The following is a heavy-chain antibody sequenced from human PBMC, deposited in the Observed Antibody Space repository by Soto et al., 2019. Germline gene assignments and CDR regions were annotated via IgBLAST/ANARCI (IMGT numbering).Heavy chain of an antibody. V-gene: IGHV1-69*06. CDR3: ARRDSGGFYRYFDS. CDR1: GGTFSTKP. Sequence: QVQLVQSGAAVKQPGSSVKVSCKASGGTFSTKPISWVRQATGQWLEWMGGTGAGTGPGNHAQKFQGRLTITVDKSTSTVYMDLSILSSEATPVYYCARRDSGGFYRYFDSWGQGTLVTVSS. CDR2: TGAGTGPG. D-gene: IGHD2-15*01. J-gene: IGHJ4*02.